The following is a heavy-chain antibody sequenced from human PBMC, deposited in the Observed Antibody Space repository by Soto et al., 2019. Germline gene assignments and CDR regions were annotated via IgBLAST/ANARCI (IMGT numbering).Heavy chain of an antibody. CDR2: IYYSGST. Sequence: SETLSLTCTVSGGSISSYYWSWIRQPPGKGLEWIGYIYYSGSTNYNPSLKSRVTIPVDTSKNQFSRKRSSVTAADTAVYYCARYITMVRGVIINFSWFDPWGQGTLVTVSS. CDR3: ARYITMVRGVIINFSWFDP. J-gene: IGHJ5*02. CDR1: GGSISSYY. V-gene: IGHV4-59*01. D-gene: IGHD3-10*01.